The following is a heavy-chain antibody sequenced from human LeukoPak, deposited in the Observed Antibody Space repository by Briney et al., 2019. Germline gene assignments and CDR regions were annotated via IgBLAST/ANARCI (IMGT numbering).Heavy chain of an antibody. CDR1: GFTFSSYS. CDR3: ARAIRDYGGSRAFDI. CDR2: ISSSSSYI. Sequence: SGGSLRLSCAASGFTFSSYSMNWVRQAPGKGLEWVSSISSSSSYIYYADPVKGRFTISRDNAKNSLYLQMNSLRAEDTALYYCARAIRDYGGSRAFDIWGQGTMVTVSS. D-gene: IGHD4-17*01. V-gene: IGHV3-21*04. J-gene: IGHJ3*02.